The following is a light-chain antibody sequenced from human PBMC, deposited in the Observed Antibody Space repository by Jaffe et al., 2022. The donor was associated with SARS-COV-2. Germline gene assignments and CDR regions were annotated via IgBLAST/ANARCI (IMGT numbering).Light chain of an antibody. J-gene: IGLJ2*01. V-gene: IGLV1-44*01. CDR2: TNN. CDR1: VSNIGNNP. CDR3: ASWDDSLSGVI. Sequence: QSVLTQPPSASGTPGQRVTISCSGSVSNIGNNPVNWYQQLPGTAPKLLISTNNQRPSGVPDRFSGSKSDTSASLAISGLQSEDEADYYCASWDDSLSGVIFGGGTKLTVL.